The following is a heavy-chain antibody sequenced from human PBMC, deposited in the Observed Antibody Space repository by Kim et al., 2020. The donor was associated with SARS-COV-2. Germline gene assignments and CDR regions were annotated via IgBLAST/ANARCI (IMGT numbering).Heavy chain of an antibody. J-gene: IGHJ3*02. Sequence: RTSDAEPVKGLFTISRDDAKNTLYLKMNSLRAEDTAMYFCARGGRRAAFDIWGPGTMVTVSS. CDR2: RT. CDR3: ARGGRRAAFDI. D-gene: IGHD3-16*01. V-gene: IGHV3-74*01.